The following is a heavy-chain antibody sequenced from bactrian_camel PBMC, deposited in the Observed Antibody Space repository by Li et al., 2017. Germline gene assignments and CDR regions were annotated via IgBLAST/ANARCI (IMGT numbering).Heavy chain of an antibody. Sequence: HVQLVESGGGSVQAGGSLTLSCVATEYTYNSYCMAWFRQAPGKEREWIASIGSDGTTTYADSIKGRFTISRDNAKNTLYLQMNSLKPEDAAMYYCAADRPPPMGWVRCADDFGYWGQGTQVTVS. CDR2: IGSDGTT. CDR3: AADRPPPMGWVRCADDFGY. J-gene: IGHJ6*01. D-gene: IGHD5*01. CDR1: EYTYNSYC. V-gene: IGHV3S63*01.